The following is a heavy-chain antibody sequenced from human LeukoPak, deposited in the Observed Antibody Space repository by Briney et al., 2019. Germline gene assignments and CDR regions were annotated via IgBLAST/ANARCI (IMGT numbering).Heavy chain of an antibody. CDR2: ISSSSSYI. CDR3: ARGDPVAGIDY. V-gene: IGHV3-21*01. J-gene: IGHJ4*02. D-gene: IGHD6-19*01. CDR1: GFTFSSYS. Sequence: GGSLRLSCAASGFTFSSYSMSWVRQAPGKGLEWVSSISSSSSYIYYADSVKGRFTISRDNAKNSLYLQMNSLRAEDTAVYYCARGDPVAGIDYWGQGTLVTVSS.